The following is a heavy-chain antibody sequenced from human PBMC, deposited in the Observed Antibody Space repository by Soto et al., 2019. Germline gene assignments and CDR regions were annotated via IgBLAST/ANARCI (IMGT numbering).Heavy chain of an antibody. D-gene: IGHD4-17*01. CDR2: ISSSSSTI. Sequence: PGGSLRLSCAASGFPFSSYSMNWVRQAPGKGLEWVSYISSSSSTIYYADSVKGRFTISRDNAKNSLYLQMNSLRAEDTAVYYCASTLTYGDYGDAFDIWGQGTMVTVSS. V-gene: IGHV3-48*01. CDR1: GFPFSSYS. CDR3: ASTLTYGDYGDAFDI. J-gene: IGHJ3*02.